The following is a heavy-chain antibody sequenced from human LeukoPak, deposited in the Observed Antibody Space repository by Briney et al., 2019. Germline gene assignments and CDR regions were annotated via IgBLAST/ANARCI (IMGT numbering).Heavy chain of an antibody. V-gene: IGHV5-51*01. J-gene: IGHJ4*02. D-gene: IGHD6-19*01. CDR2: IFPGDSDT. Sequence: GESLKISCKGSGYSFTSYWIVWGRQMPGKGLEWMGIIFPGDSDTRYSPSFLGEVTFSVDMSTATAYLEWSSLKASDSAMYFCARERPGSSGWYTHWGQGTLVTVSS. CDR3: ARERPGSSGWYTH. CDR1: GYSFTSYW.